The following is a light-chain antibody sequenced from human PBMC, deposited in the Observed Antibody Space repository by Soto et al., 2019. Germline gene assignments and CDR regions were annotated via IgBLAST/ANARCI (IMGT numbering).Light chain of an antibody. CDR1: RSNIGTYA. Sequence: QSVLTQSPSASATPGQRVTISCSGGRSNIGTYAVNWYQQLPGTAPTLLIFRNHQRPSGVPDRFSGSKSGTSASLAISGPQSEDGADYYCAAWDDSLRAVVFGGGTKLTVL. V-gene: IGLV1-44*01. J-gene: IGLJ2*01. CDR2: RNH. CDR3: AAWDDSLRAVV.